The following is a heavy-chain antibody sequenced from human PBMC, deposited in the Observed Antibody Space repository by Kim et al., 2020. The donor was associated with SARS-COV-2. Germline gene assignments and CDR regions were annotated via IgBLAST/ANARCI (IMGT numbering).Heavy chain of an antibody. J-gene: IGHJ6*02. CDR3: ARVQYCSSTSCYADYYYYGMDV. Sequence: GGSLRLSCAASGFTFSSYEMNWVRQAPGKGLEWVSYISSSGSTIYYADSVKGRFTISRDNAKNSLYLQMNSLRAEDTAVYYCARVQYCSSTSCYADYYYYGMDVWGQGTTVTVSS. D-gene: IGHD2-2*01. CDR2: ISSSGSTI. V-gene: IGHV3-48*03. CDR1: GFTFSSYE.